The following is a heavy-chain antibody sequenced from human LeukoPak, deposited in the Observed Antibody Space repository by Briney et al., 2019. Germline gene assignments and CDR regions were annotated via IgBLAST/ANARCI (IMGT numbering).Heavy chain of an antibody. V-gene: IGHV4-59*01. CDR1: GDSIRDDY. Sequence: SETLSLTCSVSGDSIRDDYWSWIRQPPEKGLEWIGCIYYSGNTYYNPSLKSRVTISVDTSKNQFSLKLNSVTAADTAVYYCARGRARPWASWFDPWGQGTLVTVSS. CDR2: IYYSGNT. D-gene: IGHD7-27*01. J-gene: IGHJ5*02. CDR3: ARGRARPWASWFDP.